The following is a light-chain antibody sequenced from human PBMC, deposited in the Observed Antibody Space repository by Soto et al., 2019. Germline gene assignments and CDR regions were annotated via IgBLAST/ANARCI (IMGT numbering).Light chain of an antibody. CDR2: RNS. CDR3: ASWDDSLSGL. CDR1: SSNIGSNY. V-gene: IGLV1-47*01. Sequence: QSVLTQPPSASGTPGQRVTISCSGSSSNIGSNYVYWYQQLPGTAPKLLIYRNSQRPSGDPDRFSGSRSGTSASLAINGLRSDDEADYYCASWDDSLSGLFGGGTKVTVL. J-gene: IGLJ2*01.